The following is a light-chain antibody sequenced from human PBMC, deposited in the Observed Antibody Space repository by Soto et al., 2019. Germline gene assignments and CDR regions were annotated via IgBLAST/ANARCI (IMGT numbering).Light chain of an antibody. CDR2: LNSDGSH. V-gene: IGLV4-69*01. Sequence: QAVVTQSPSASASLGASVKLTCTLSSGHSSYAIAWYQQQPEKGPRYLMKLNSDGSHSKGDGIPDRFSGSSSGAERYLTISSLQSEDEADYYCQTWGTDIVVFGGGTKLTVL. J-gene: IGLJ2*01. CDR1: SGHSSYA. CDR3: QTWGTDIVV.